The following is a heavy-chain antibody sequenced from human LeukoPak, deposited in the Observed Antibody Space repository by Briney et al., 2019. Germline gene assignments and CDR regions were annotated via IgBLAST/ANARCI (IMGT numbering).Heavy chain of an antibody. J-gene: IGHJ4*02. Sequence: GGSLRLSCAASGFTFSSYAMSWVRQAPGKGLEWVSYISSSSSTIYYADSVKGRFTISRDNAKNSLYLQMNSLRDEDTAVYVCMFGENWGQGTLVTVSS. V-gene: IGHV3-48*02. CDR3: MFGEN. D-gene: IGHD3-10*02. CDR1: GFTFSSYA. CDR2: ISSSSSTI.